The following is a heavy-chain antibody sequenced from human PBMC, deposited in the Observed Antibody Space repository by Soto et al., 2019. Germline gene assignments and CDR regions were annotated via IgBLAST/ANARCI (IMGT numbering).Heavy chain of an antibody. V-gene: IGHV3-23*01. CDR3: AKDPSTDSADY. CDR1: GFILSNYG. D-gene: IGHD2-21*01. J-gene: IGHJ4*02. Sequence: GGSLRLSCTASGFILSNYGMNWVRQAPGKGLEWVSTLSKDGANEHYADSVKGRFTISRDGSKNTLYLQMNSLRAEDTAMYYCAKDPSTDSADYWGQGTQVTVSS. CDR2: LSKDGANE.